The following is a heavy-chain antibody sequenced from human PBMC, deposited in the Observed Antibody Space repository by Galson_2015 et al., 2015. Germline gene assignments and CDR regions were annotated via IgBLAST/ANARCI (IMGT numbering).Heavy chain of an antibody. D-gene: IGHD2-21*02. CDR2: ISSSGSTI. CDR1: GFTFSDYY. Sequence: SLRLSCAASGFTFSDYYMSWLRQAPGKGLEWVSYISSSGSTIYYADSVKGRFTISRDNAKNSLYLQMNSLRAEDTAVYYCAGASYGVVTAIYFDYWGQGTLVTVSS. J-gene: IGHJ4*02. CDR3: AGASYGVVTAIYFDY. V-gene: IGHV3-11*01.